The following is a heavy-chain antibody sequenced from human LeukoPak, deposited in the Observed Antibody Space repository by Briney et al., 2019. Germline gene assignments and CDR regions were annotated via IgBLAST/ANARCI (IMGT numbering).Heavy chain of an antibody. CDR1: GDSVSGNRVA. CDR2: TYYRSKWYN. D-gene: IGHD2/OR15-2a*01. CDR3: ARAIVLQGLDASDT. Sequence: SQTLSLTCAISGDSVSGNRVAWNWIRQSPARGLEWLGRTYYRSKWYNDYAVSVKSRITINPDTSKNQFSLQLNSVTPEDTAVYYCARAIVLQGLDASDTWGQGTMVTVSS. J-gene: IGHJ3*02. V-gene: IGHV6-1*01.